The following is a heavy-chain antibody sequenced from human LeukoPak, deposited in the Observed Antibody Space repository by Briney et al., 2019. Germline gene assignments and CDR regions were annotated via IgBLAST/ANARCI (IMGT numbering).Heavy chain of an antibody. V-gene: IGHV3-21*01. CDR2: ISSSSSYI. D-gene: IGHD3-10*01. CDR3: ARARFGVHYFDY. Sequence: GGSLRLSCAASGFTFSSYSMNWVRQAPGKGLEWVSSISSSSSYIYYADSVKGRFTISRDNAKNSLYLQMNSLRADDTAVYYCARARFGVHYFDYWGQGTLVTVSS. J-gene: IGHJ4*02. CDR1: GFTFSSYS.